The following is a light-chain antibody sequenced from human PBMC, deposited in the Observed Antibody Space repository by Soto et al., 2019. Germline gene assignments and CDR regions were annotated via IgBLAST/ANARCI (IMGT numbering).Light chain of an antibody. V-gene: IGKV3-20*01. CDR1: QSVSSSY. Sequence: EIVLTQSPGTLSLSPGERATLSCRASQSVSSSYLAWYQQKPGQAPRLLIYGASSRATGIPDRLSGSGSGTDFTLTISRLEPEDFAVYYCPQYGSSLTWTFGQGTKVDIK. CDR2: GAS. CDR3: PQYGSSLTWT. J-gene: IGKJ1*01.